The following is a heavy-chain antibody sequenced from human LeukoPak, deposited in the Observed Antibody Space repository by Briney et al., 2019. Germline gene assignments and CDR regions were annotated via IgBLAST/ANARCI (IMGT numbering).Heavy chain of an antibody. CDR1: GGSISSVGND. CDR2: MYYSGTT. J-gene: IGHJ5*02. D-gene: IGHD3-22*01. CDR3: ARPYYYDSSIDP. V-gene: IGHV4-30-4*01. Sequence: SQTLSLTCTVSGGSISSVGNDWSWIRHPPGKGLEWVASMYYSGTTYYNPSLSRRVTLSADTAKNQLSRKLSSVTAADTAVYYCARPYYYDSSIDPWGQGILVTVSS.